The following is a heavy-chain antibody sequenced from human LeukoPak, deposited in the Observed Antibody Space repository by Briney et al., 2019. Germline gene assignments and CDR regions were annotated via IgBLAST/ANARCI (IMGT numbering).Heavy chain of an antibody. Sequence: PGGSLRLSCAASGFTFSSYEMNWVRQAPGKGLEWVSSISSRSNYIYYADSLKGRFTISRDNAKNSLYLQMNSLRAEDTAVYYCARGQVLVGAGFDYWGQGTLLTVSS. CDR1: GFTFSSYE. V-gene: IGHV3-21*01. CDR3: ARGQVLVGAGFDY. D-gene: IGHD1-26*01. J-gene: IGHJ4*02. CDR2: ISSRSNYI.